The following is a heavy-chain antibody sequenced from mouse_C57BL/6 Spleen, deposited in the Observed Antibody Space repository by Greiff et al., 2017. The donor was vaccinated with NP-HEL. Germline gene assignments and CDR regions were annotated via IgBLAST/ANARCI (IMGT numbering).Heavy chain of an antibody. CDR2: IYPYNGVS. D-gene: IGHD2-4*01. V-gene: IGHV1-31*01. CDR3: ARRPYDYDEDYAMDY. Sequence: VQLQQSGPELVKPGASVKISCKASGYSFTGYYMHWVKQSHGNILDWIGYIYPYNGVSSYNQKFKGKATLTVDKSSSKAYMELRSLTSEDSAVYYCARRPYDYDEDYAMDYWGQGTSVTVSS. J-gene: IGHJ4*01. CDR1: GYSFTGYY.